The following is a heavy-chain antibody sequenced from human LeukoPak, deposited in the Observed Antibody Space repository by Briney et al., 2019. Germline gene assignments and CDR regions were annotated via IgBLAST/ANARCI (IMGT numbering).Heavy chain of an antibody. Sequence: SVKVSCKASGGTFSSYAISWLRQAPRQGLEWMGGIIPIFGTPNYAQKFQGRVTITADESTSTSYMDLSSLTSEDTAVYYCARPVRTAARSFDYWGQGTLVTVSS. CDR2: IIPIFGTP. J-gene: IGHJ4*02. CDR1: GGTFSSYA. D-gene: IGHD2-15*01. V-gene: IGHV1-69*01. CDR3: ARPVRTAARSFDY.